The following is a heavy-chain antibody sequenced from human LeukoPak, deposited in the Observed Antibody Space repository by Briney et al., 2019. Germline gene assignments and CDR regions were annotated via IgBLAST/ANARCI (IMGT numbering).Heavy chain of an antibody. D-gene: IGHD3-22*01. CDR1: SDSISSSSYY. Sequence: PSETLSLTCTVSSDSISSSSYYWGWIRQPPGKGLEWLGSSYYSGSTYYNPSLKSRVTISVDTSKNQFSLNLYSVTAAETAVSYCATSYYYDFRQIDYWGQGTLVTVSS. V-gene: IGHV4-39*01. CDR2: SYYSGST. J-gene: IGHJ4*02. CDR3: ATSYYYDFRQIDY.